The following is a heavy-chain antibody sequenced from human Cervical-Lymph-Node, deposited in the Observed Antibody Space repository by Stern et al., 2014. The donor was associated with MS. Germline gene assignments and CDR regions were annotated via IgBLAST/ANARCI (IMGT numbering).Heavy chain of an antibody. CDR3: ARGRYYAMDV. V-gene: IGHV3-74*02. J-gene: IGHJ6*02. D-gene: IGHD3-10*01. Sequence: VQLVESGGGLVQPGGSLRLSCGASGVTFSSHWMHWVRQAPGKGLVWVSRVDSDGTSTSDVDSVKGRFIISRDNAKNTLYLQMNNLRPEDTAVYYCARGRYYAMDVWGQGTTVTVSS. CDR2: VDSDGTST. CDR1: GVTFSSHW.